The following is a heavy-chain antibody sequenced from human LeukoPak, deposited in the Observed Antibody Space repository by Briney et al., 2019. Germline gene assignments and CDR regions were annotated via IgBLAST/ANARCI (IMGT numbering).Heavy chain of an antibody. J-gene: IGHJ4*02. CDR1: GITLSNYV. Sequence: GGSLRLSCAVSGITLSNYVMSWVRQAPGKGLEWVAGISDSGGSTNYADSVKGRFTISRDNPKNTLYLQMNSLRAEDTAVYFCAKRGVVIRVILVGFHKEAYYFDSWGQGALVTVSS. CDR2: ISDSGGST. D-gene: IGHD3-22*01. CDR3: AKRGVVIRVILVGFHKEAYYFDS. V-gene: IGHV3-23*01.